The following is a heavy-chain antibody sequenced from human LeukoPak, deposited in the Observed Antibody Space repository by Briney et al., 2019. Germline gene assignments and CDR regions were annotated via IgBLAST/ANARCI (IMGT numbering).Heavy chain of an antibody. J-gene: IGHJ4*02. CDR3: ARAKYCSGGTCYAEY. Sequence: GEALKISCKGSGYDFPTYWIGWVRQMPGRGLEWMGIIYPGDSDTRYSPSFQGQVTISADKSISTAYLQWGSLKASDTAMYYCARAKYCSGGTCYAEYWGQGTLVTVSS. CDR2: IYPGDSDT. CDR1: GYDFPTYW. V-gene: IGHV5-51*01. D-gene: IGHD2-15*01.